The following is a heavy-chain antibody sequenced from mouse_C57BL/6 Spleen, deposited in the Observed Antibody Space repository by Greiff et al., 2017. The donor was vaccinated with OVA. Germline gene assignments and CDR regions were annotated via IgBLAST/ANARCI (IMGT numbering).Heavy chain of an antibody. CDR2: ISSGGSYT. Sequence: EVQGVESGGDLVKPGGSLKLSCAASGFTFSSYGMSWVRQTPDKRLEWVATISSGGSYTYYPDSVKGRFTISRDNAKNTLYLQMSSLKSEDTAMYYCARHDSNYAMDYWGQGTSVTVSS. V-gene: IGHV5-6*01. CDR1: GFTFSSYG. CDR3: ARHDSNYAMDY. D-gene: IGHD3-2*01. J-gene: IGHJ4*01.